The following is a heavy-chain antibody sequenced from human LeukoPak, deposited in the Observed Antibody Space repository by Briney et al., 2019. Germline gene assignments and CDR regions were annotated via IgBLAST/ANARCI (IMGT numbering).Heavy chain of an antibody. J-gene: IGHJ4*02. Sequence: GGSLRLSCAASGFTFSSYEMNWVRQAPGKGLEWVSYISSSGSTIYYADSVKGRFTISRDNAKNSLYLQMNSLRAEDTAVYYCAKGGSSWYGALYYFDYWGQGTLVTVSS. CDR2: ISSSGSTI. CDR3: AKGGSSWYGALYYFDY. D-gene: IGHD6-13*01. CDR1: GFTFSSYE. V-gene: IGHV3-48*03.